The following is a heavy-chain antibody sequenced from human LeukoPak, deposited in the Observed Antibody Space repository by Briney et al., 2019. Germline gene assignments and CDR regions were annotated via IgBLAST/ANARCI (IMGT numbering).Heavy chain of an antibody. Sequence: GGSLRLSCAASGFTFSSYSMNWVRQAPGKGLEWVSYISSSNSTIYYADSVKGRFTISRDNAKNSLYLQMNSLRAEDTAVYYCARDGVQYYGSGSYVGFDYWGQGTLVTVSS. V-gene: IGHV3-48*01. CDR2: ISSSNSTI. D-gene: IGHD3-10*01. J-gene: IGHJ4*02. CDR3: ARDGVQYYGSGSYVGFDY. CDR1: GFTFSSYS.